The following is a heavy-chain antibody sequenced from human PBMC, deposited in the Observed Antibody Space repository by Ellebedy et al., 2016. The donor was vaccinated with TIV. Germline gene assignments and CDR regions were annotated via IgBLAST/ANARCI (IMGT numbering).Heavy chain of an antibody. V-gene: IGHV5-51*01. CDR2: IYPGDSDT. Sequence: GESLKISXKGSGYSFTSYWIGWVRQMPGKGLEWMGIIYPGDSDTRYSPSFQGQVTISADKSISTAYLQWSSLKASDTAMYYCARLLRKTSSSSWFDYWGQGTLVTVSS. D-gene: IGHD6-6*01. CDR1: GYSFTSYW. CDR3: ARLLRKTSSSSWFDY. J-gene: IGHJ4*02.